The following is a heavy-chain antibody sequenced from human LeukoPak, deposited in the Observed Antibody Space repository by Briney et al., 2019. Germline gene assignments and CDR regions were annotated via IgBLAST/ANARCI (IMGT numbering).Heavy chain of an antibody. CDR1: GGSFSGYY. V-gene: IGHV4-34*01. CDR2: INHSGST. J-gene: IGHJ5*02. CDR3: ARGGIVVVVAATLTYNWFDP. D-gene: IGHD2-15*01. Sequence: SETLSLTCAVYGGSFSGYYWSWIRQPPGKGLEWIGEINHSGSTNYNPSLKSRVTISVDTSKNQFSLKLSSVTAADTAVYYCARGGIVVVVAATLTYNWFDPWGQGTLVTVSS.